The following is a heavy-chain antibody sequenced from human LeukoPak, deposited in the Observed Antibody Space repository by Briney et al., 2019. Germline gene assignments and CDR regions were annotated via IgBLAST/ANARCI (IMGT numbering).Heavy chain of an antibody. V-gene: IGHV4-61*03. CDR1: GYSISGAYY. CDR2: IYYSGST. J-gene: IGHJ6*03. Sequence: SETLSLTCTVSGYSISGAYYWSWIRQPPGKGLEWIGYIYYSGSTNYNPSLKSRVTISVDRTKNHFSLKLSSVTAADTAVYYCARTTEEYYGSGKSRKYYSYYYYMDVWGKGTTVTVSS. D-gene: IGHD3-10*01. CDR3: ARTTEEYYGSGKSRKYYSYYYYMDV.